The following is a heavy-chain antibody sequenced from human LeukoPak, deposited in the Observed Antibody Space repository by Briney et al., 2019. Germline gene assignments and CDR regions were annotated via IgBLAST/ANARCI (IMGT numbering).Heavy chain of an antibody. D-gene: IGHD5-24*01. V-gene: IGHV3-30*18. J-gene: IGHJ4*02. CDR3: AKGGEMATIEESDY. CDR2: ISYDGSIK. Sequence: GGSLRLSCAASGFTFSTYAMHWVRQAPGRGLEWVTVISYDGSIKYYADSVKGRFTISRDNSKNTVYLQMHSLRDEDTAVYYCAKGGEMATIEESDYWGQGTLVTVST. CDR1: GFTFSTYA.